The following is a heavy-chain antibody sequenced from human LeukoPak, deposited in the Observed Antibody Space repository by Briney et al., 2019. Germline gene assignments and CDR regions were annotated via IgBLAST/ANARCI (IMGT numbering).Heavy chain of an antibody. Sequence: RASVKVSCKASGYTFTSYAMHWVRQAPGQRLEWMGWINAGNGNTKYSQKFQGRVTITRDTSASTAYMELSSLRSEDTAVYYCARDRYSGSYYPDWYLDLWGRGTLDTVSS. J-gene: IGHJ2*01. CDR2: INAGNGNT. CDR3: ARDRYSGSYYPDWYLDL. V-gene: IGHV1-3*01. CDR1: GYTFTSYA. D-gene: IGHD1-26*01.